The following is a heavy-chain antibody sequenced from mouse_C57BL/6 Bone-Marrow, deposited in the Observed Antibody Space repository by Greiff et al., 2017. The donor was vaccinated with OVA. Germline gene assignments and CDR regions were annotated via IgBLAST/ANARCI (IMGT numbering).Heavy chain of an antibody. CDR1: GFSLTSYG. D-gene: IGHD1-1*01. V-gene: IGHV2-2*01. CDR2: IWSGGST. J-gene: IGHJ3*01. CDR3: ARNRDYYGSSYVGWFAD. Sequence: QVQLQQSGPGLVQPSQSLSITCTVSGFSLTSYGVHWVRQSPGTGLEWLGVIWSGGSTDYNAAFISRLSISKDNSKSQVFFKMNRLQADDTAIYYCARNRDYYGSSYVGWFADWGQGTLVTVSA.